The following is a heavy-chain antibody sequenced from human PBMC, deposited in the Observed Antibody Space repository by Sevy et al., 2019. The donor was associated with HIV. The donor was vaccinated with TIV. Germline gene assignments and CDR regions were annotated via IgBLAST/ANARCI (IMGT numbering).Heavy chain of an antibody. CDR2: IYTSGNT. J-gene: IGHJ4*02. CDR3: ASGRGYSYSLNY. CDR1: GDSVTNYY. Sequence: SETLSLNCTVSGDSVTNYYWNWIRQPAGKGLEWIGHIYTSGNTNSGNTNYNPSLKSRVTMSVDTSKNRFSLKLTSVTAADTAVYYCASGRGYSYSLNYWGQGTVVTVSS. D-gene: IGHD2-2*03. V-gene: IGHV4-4*07.